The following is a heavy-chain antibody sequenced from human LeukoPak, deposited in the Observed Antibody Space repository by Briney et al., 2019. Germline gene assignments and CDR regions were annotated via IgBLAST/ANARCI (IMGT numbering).Heavy chain of an antibody. Sequence: PSETLSLTCTVSGGSISSYYWSWIRQPPGKGLEWIGYIYYSGSTNYNPPLKSRVTISVDTSKNQFSLKLSSVTAADTAVYYCARVFPGSSGRGGFDPWGQGTLVTVSS. J-gene: IGHJ5*02. D-gene: IGHD6-19*01. V-gene: IGHV4-59*08. CDR2: IYYSGST. CDR1: GGSISSYY. CDR3: ARVFPGSSGRGGFDP.